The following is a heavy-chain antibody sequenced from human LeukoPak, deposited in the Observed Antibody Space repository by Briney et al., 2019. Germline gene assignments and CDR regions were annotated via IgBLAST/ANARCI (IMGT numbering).Heavy chain of an antibody. J-gene: IGHJ6*02. CDR1: GGSISSYY. CDR2: IFSTGST. V-gene: IGHV4-4*07. Sequence: PSETLSLTCTVSGGSISSYYWSWIRQPAGKGLEWIGRIFSTGSTNYNPSLKSRVTMSVDTSKNQFSLRLSSVTAADTAVYYCARGNYYYYGMDVWGQGTTVTVSS. CDR3: ARGNYYYYGMDV.